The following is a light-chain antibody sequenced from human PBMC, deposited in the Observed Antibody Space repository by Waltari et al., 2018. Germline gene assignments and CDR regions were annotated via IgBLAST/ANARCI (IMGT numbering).Light chain of an antibody. CDR2: DAS. CDR1: QDISNY. CDR3: QQYHNLFS. Sequence: DIQMTQSPSSLSASVGDRVTITCQASQDISNYLNWYQQKPGKAPKLLIYDASTLETGVPSRFSGSGSGTDFSFTISSLQPEDIATYYCQQYHNLFSFGPGTKVDVK. J-gene: IGKJ3*01. V-gene: IGKV1-33*01.